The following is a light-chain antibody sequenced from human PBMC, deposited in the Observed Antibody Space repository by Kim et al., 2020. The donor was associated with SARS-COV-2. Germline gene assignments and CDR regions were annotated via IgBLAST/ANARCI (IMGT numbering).Light chain of an antibody. CDR3: QQYNGYPLT. V-gene: IGKV1-5*03. J-gene: IGKJ2*01. CDR2: KTS. Sequence: DIQMTQSPSTLSASVGDRVTITCRASQSISSWLAWYQQKPGKAPKLLIYKTSSLESGVPLRFGGSGSGTEFTLTISSLQPDDFATYYCQQYNGYPLTFGQGTKLEI. CDR1: QSISSW.